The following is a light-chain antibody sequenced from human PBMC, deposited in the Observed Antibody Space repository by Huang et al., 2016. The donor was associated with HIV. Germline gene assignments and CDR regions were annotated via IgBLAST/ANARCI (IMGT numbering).Light chain of an antibody. J-gene: IGKJ5*01. CDR2: DAS. CDR1: QSVSSY. CDR3: QQRSNWPPIT. Sequence: EIVLTQSPATLSLSPGEIATLSCRASQSVSSYLAWYQQNPGQAPRLLIYDASNRATDIPARFSGSGSGTDFTLTISSREPEDSAVYSCQQRSNWPPITFGQGTRLEIK. V-gene: IGKV3-11*01.